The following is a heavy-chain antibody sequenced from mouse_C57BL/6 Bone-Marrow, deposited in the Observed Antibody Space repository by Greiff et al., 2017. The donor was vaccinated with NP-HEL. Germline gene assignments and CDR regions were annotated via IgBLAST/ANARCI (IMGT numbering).Heavy chain of an antibody. CDR2: IDPNSGGT. D-gene: IGHD2-12*01. V-gene: IGHV1-72*01. CDR1: GYTFTSYW. Sequence: QVQLQQPGAELVKPGASVKLSCKASGYTFTSYWMHWVKQRPGRGLEWIGWIDPNSGGTKYNEKFKSKATLTVDKPYSTAYMQLSRLTSEDSAVYYCARSDNYDGAWFAYWGQGTLVTVSA. CDR3: ARSDNYDGAWFAY. J-gene: IGHJ3*01.